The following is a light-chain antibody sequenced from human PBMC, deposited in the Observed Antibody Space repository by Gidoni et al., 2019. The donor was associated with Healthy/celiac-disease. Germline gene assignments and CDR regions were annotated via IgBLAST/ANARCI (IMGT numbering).Light chain of an antibody. CDR3: QQSYSTPFVT. Sequence: IQMTQSPASLSASVGARVTITSRASQSISSYLHWYQQNPGKAPKLLIYAPSSLQSGGPARFSGSGSGTDFTLTISSLQPEDFATYFCQQSYSTPFVTFGQGTKLEIK. CDR2: APS. V-gene: IGKV1-39*01. CDR1: QSISSY. J-gene: IGKJ2*01.